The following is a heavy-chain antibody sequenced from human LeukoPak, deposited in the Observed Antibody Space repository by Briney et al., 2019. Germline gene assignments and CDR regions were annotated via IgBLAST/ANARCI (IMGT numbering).Heavy chain of an antibody. CDR1: GYTFTAYY. CDR3: ARGPAARGGRGGDWFDP. J-gene: IGHJ5*02. D-gene: IGHD2-2*01. V-gene: IGHV1-2*02. Sequence: GASVKVSCKASGYTFTAYYMHWVRQAPGQGLEWMGWINPNSGGTVYAQNFQGRVTMTRDTSISTAYMELNRLRSDDTAVYYCARGPAARGGRGGDWFDPWGQGTLVTVSS. CDR2: INPNSGGT.